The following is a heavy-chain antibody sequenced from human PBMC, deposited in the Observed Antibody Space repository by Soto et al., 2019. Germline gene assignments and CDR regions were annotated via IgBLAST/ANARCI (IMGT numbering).Heavy chain of an antibody. D-gene: IGHD3-10*01. CDR3: ASGGSGSYYTPNFDY. CDR1: GGSISSSSYY. J-gene: IGHJ4*02. V-gene: IGHV4-39*01. CDR2: IYYSGST. Sequence: SETLSLTCTVSGGSISSSSYYWGWIRQPPGKGLEWIGSIYYSGSTYYNPSLKSRVTISVDTSKNQFSLKLGSVTAADTAVYYCASGGSGSYYTPNFDYWGQGTLVTVSS.